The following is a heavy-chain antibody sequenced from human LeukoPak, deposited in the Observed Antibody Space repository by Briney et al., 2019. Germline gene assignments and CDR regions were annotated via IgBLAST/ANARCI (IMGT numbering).Heavy chain of an antibody. J-gene: IGHJ6*02. V-gene: IGHV3-9*01. CDR2: LSWNGDNI. CDR3: ARDDMVRGVIAYGMDV. Sequence: GRSLRLSCAASGFTFDDYAMHWVRQAPGKGLEWVSGLSWNGDNIGYADSVKGRFTISRDNAKNSLYLQMNILRPEDTALYYCARDDMVRGVIAYGMDVWGQGTTVTVSS. CDR1: GFTFDDYA. D-gene: IGHD3-10*01.